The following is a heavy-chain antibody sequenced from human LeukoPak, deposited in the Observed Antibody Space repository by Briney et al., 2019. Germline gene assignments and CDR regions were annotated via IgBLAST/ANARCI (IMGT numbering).Heavy chain of an antibody. V-gene: IGHV4-59*08. CDR1: GGSISSYY. CDR2: IYYSGST. D-gene: IGHD3-10*01. J-gene: IGHJ3*02. CDR3: ARRGELLWFGELLFYAPDAFDI. Sequence: SETLSLTCTVSGGSISSYYWSWIRQPPGKGLEWIGYIYYSGSTNYNPSLKSRVTISVDTSKNQFSLKLSSVTAADTAVYYCARRGELLWFGELLFYAPDAFDIWGQGTMVTVSS.